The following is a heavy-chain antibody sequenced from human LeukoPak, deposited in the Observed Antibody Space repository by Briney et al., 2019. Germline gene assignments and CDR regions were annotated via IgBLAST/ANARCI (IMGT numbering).Heavy chain of an antibody. CDR2: ISGGTTII. V-gene: IGHV3-21*05. D-gene: IGHD6-25*01. J-gene: IGHJ4*02. Sequence: GGSLRLSCSASGFPFSSYSMNWVRQAPGKGLEWVSHISGGTTIIYYADSVKGRFTISRDNAKNSLYLQMNSLRAEDTAVYYCAKDGRIAATYYFDYWGQGTLVTVSS. CDR1: GFPFSSYS. CDR3: AKDGRIAATYYFDY.